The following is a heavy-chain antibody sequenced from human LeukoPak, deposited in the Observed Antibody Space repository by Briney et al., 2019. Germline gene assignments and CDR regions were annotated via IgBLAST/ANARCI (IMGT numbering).Heavy chain of an antibody. V-gene: IGHV4-59*01. Sequence: SETLSLTCTVSGGSISNSFWSWIRQPPGNGLEWIGYISSSESTNYNPSLKSRVTISIHTSKNQFSLKLSSVTAADTAVYYCARDNSGWLVNFDYWGQGSLVTVSS. J-gene: IGHJ4*02. CDR1: GGSISNSF. D-gene: IGHD6-19*01. CDR2: ISSSEST. CDR3: ARDNSGWLVNFDY.